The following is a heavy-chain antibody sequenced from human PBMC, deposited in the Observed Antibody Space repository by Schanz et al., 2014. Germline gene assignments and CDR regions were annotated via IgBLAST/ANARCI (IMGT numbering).Heavy chain of an antibody. D-gene: IGHD4-17*01. CDR1: GFTFSDAC. V-gene: IGHV3-74*02. Sequence: EVQLVESGGGLVKPGGFLRLSCAASGFTFSDACMSWVRQDPGKGLVWVARINSVGSNTDYADSVTGRFTISRDNAKNTLYLQMNTLRAEDTAVYYCARKMKLGVYGGKGHDSLDIWGQGTMVTVSA. CDR2: INSVGSNT. J-gene: IGHJ3*02. CDR3: ARKMKLGVYGGKGHDSLDI.